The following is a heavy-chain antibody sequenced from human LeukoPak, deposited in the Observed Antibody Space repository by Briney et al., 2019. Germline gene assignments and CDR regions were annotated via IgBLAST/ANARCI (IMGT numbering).Heavy chain of an antibody. CDR2: INQSGST. V-gene: IGHV4-34*01. J-gene: IGHJ6*02. D-gene: IGHD6-13*01. CDR3: ARETTSSWYDLYYYYGMDV. Sequence: PSETLSLTCAVYGGSFSGYYWSWIRQPPRKWREWIGEINQSGSTNYNPSLKSRVTISVDTSKNQFSLKLSSVTAADTAVYYCARETTSSWYDLYYYYGMDVWGQGTTVTVSS. CDR1: GGSFSGYY.